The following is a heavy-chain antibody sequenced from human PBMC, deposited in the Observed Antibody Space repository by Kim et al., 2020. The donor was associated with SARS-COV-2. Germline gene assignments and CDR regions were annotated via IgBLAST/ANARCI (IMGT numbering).Heavy chain of an antibody. CDR2: IYYSGST. CDR3: ARGGADNWFDP. Sequence: SDTLSLTCTVSGGSISSSSYYWGWIRQPPGKGLEWIGSIYYSGSTYYNPSLKSRVTISVDTSKNQFSLKLSSVTAADTAVYYCARGGADNWFDPWGQGTLVTVSS. J-gene: IGHJ5*02. D-gene: IGHD1-26*01. V-gene: IGHV4-39*01. CDR1: GGSISSSSYY.